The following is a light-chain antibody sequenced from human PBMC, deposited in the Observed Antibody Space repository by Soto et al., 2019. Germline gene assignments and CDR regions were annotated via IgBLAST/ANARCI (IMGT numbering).Light chain of an antibody. CDR3: CSYAGSCNYV. Sequence: QSALTQPPSASGSPGQSVTISCTGTSSDVGGYNYVSWYQQHPGKAPKLMIYEVSKRLSGVPDRFSGSRSCNTASLTVSGLQAEDEADYYCCSYAGSCNYVFGTGTNVTVL. V-gene: IGLV2-8*01. CDR1: SSDVGGYNY. CDR2: EVS. J-gene: IGLJ1*01.